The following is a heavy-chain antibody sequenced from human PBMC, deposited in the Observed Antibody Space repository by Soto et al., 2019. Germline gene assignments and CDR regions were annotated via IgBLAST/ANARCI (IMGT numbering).Heavy chain of an antibody. CDR1: GGSISSYY. V-gene: IGHV4-59*01. CDR3: ARVTLECLDDY. Sequence: SETLSLTCTVSGGSISSYYWSWIRQPPGKGLEWIGYIYYSGSTNYNPSLKSRVTISVDTSKNQFSLKLSSVTAADTAVYYCARVTLECLDDYWGQGTLVTVSS. CDR2: IYYSGST. D-gene: IGHD3-3*01. J-gene: IGHJ4*02.